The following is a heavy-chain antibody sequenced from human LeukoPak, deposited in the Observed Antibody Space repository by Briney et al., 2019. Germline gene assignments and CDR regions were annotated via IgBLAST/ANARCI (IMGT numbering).Heavy chain of an antibody. D-gene: IGHD2-15*01. CDR1: GYTFTGYY. CDR3: AREDIVVVVAAILDP. V-gene: IGHV1-2*02. J-gene: IGHJ5*02. CDR2: INPNSGGT. Sequence: ASVKVCCKASGYTFTGYYMHWVRQAPGQGLEWMGWINPNSGGTNYAQKFQGRVTMTRDTSISTAYMELSRLRSDDTAVYYCAREDIVVVVAAILDPWGQGTLVTVSS.